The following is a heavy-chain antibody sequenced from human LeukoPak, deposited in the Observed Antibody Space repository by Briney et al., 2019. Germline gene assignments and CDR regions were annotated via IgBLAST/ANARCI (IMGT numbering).Heavy chain of an antibody. CDR3: TSQPLIAVAGTGYYYGMDV. Sequence: GGSLRLSCAASGFTFSNAWMSSVRQAPGKGLEWVGRIKSKTDGGTTDYAAPVKGRFTISRDDSKNTLYLQMNSLKTEDTAVYYCTSQPLIAVAGTGYYYGMDVWGQGTTVTVSS. V-gene: IGHV3-15*01. J-gene: IGHJ6*02. CDR2: IKSKTDGGTT. D-gene: IGHD6-19*01. CDR1: GFTFSNAW.